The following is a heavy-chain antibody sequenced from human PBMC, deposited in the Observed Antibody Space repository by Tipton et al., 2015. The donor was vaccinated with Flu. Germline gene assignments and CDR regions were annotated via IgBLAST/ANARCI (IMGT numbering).Heavy chain of an antibody. CDR2: IKQDGSEK. V-gene: IGHV3-7*01. CDR1: EFTLSSYW. CDR3: VRAIAAAGSR. Sequence: QLVQSGGGLVQPGGSLRLSCAASEFTLSSYWMSWVRQAPGKGLEWVANIKQDGSEKYYVDSVKGRFTISRDNAKNSLYLQMNSLRVEDTAVYYCVRAIAAAGSRWGQGTLVTVSS. J-gene: IGHJ4*02. D-gene: IGHD6-13*01.